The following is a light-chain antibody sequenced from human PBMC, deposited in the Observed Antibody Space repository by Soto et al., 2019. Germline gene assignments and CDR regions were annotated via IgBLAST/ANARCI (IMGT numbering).Light chain of an antibody. CDR1: QRVLYSSNNRNY. J-gene: IGKJ5*01. V-gene: IGKV4-1*01. CDR2: WAS. CDR3: HQQYSAPIT. Sequence: DIVMTQSPDCLAVCLGERVTINCKSSQRVLYSSNNRNYLAWFQQKPGQPPKLLILWASTRESGVPDRFSGSGSGKDFALAISTLQAEDVATDHCHQQYSAPITFGQGTLRE.